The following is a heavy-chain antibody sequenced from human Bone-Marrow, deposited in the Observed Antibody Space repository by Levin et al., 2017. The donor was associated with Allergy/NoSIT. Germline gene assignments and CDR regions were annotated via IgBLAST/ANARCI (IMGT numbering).Heavy chain of an antibody. CDR2: INCNSGDT. V-gene: IGHV1-2*06. J-gene: IGHJ4*02. Sequence: GASVKVSCKASGYTFIGYYMHWVRQAPGQGLEWMGRINCNSGDTNYAQKFQGRVTMTRDTSFSTAFMELNSLRSDDTAIYYCARDHPDCSSASCYDWGQGTLVTVSS. D-gene: IGHD2-2*01. CDR1: GYTFIGYY. CDR3: ARDHPDCSSASCYD.